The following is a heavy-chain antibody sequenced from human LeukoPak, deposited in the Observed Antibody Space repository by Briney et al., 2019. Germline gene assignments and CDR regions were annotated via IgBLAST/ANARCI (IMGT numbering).Heavy chain of an antibody. CDR2: INPNSGGT. D-gene: IGHD2-2*01. Sequence: ASVTVSFTASGYTFTVYYKHWVRQAPGQGLDWMGRINPNSGGTNYAHKFQGRVTMTRDTSISTAYMELSRLRSDDTAVYYCARRQYCSSTSCYQFDYWGQGTLVTVSS. J-gene: IGHJ4*02. CDR3: ARRQYCSSTSCYQFDY. CDR1: GYTFTVYY. V-gene: IGHV1-2*06.